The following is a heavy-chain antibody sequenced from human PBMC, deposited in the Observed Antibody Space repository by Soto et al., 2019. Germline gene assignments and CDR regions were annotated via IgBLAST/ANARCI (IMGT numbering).Heavy chain of an antibody. CDR1: GFIFRNYW. CDR2: INRDGSEK. Sequence: GGSLRLSCAASGFIFRNYWMSWVRQAPGNGLQWVANINRDGSEKNYVDSAKGRFTISRDNAKNSLYLQMNSLRAEDTAVYYCVRDIEEVGVTYYFSYWGQGTLVTVSS. D-gene: IGHD1-26*01. V-gene: IGHV3-7*03. CDR3: VRDIEEVGVTYYFSY. J-gene: IGHJ4*02.